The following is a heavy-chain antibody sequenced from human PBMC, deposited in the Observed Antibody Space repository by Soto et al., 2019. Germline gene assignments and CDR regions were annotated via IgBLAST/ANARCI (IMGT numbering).Heavy chain of an antibody. J-gene: IGHJ3*02. CDR3: ARGGGYYYGSGSSHAFDI. Sequence: QVQLQESGPGLVKPSQTLSLTCTVSGGSISSGGYYWSWILQHPGKGLEWIGYIYYSGSTYYNPYRKIRVTISVDTSKNQFSLKLSSVTAADTAVYYCARGGGYYYGSGSSHAFDIWGQGTMVTVSS. CDR2: IYYSGST. D-gene: IGHD3-10*01. V-gene: IGHV4-31*03. CDR1: GGSISSGGYY.